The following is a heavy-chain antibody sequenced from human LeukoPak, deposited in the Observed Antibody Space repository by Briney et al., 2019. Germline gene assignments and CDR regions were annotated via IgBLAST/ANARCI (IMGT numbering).Heavy chain of an antibody. D-gene: IGHD2-2*02. CDR2: ISGSGGST. CDR1: GFTFSSYV. V-gene: IGHV3-23*01. CDR3: AKDIPVEEDYFDY. J-gene: IGHJ4*02. Sequence: GGSLRLSCAASGFTFSSYVMSWVRQAPGKGLEWVSSISGSGGSTYYADSVKGRFTISRDNPKNTLYLQMNSLRAADTAVYYCAKDIPVEEDYFDYWGQGTLVTVSS.